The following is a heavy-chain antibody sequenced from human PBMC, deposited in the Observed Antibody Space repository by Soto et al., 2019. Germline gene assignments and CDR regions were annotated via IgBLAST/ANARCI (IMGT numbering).Heavy chain of an antibody. J-gene: IGHJ4*02. V-gene: IGHV4-59*08. CDR3: ASGYSGYDFYY. CDR2: IYYSGST. Sequence: SETLSLTCTVSGGSISSYYWSWIRQPPGKGLKWIGYIYYSGSTNYNSSLKSRVTISVDTSKNQFSLKLSSVTAADTAVYYCASGYSGYDFYYWGQGTPVTVSS. CDR1: GGSISSYY. D-gene: IGHD5-12*01.